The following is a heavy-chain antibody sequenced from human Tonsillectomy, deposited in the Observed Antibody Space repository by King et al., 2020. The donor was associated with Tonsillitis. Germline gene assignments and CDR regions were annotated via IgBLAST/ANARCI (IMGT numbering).Heavy chain of an antibody. D-gene: IGHD3-22*01. V-gene: IGHV3-21*01. CDR2: ISSGSNYI. J-gene: IGHJ4*02. CDR3: ARAAFYYDTSGPDY. CDR1: GFTFSSYS. Sequence: VQLVESGGGLVKPGGSLRLSCAASGFTFSSYSMNWVRQAPGKGLEWISSISSGSNYIYYADSVRGRFTISRDNAKNSLYLQMNSLRAEDTAVYYCARAAFYYDTSGPDYWGQGTLVTVSS.